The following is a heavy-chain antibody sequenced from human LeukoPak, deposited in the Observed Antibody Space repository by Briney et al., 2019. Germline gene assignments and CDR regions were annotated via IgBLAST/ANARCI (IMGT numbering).Heavy chain of an antibody. J-gene: IGHJ4*02. Sequence: GGSLRLSCAASGFTFGSRAMHWVRQAPGKGLEWIAVMSHDETTIYYADSVKGRFTISRDNSMNTLYPQMNNLRSEDTAIYYCARDRSYFGGTRGLDSWGQGTLVTVSS. CDR2: MSHDETTI. CDR3: ARDRSYFGGTRGLDS. D-gene: IGHD3-16*01. CDR1: GFTFGSRA. V-gene: IGHV3-30*04.